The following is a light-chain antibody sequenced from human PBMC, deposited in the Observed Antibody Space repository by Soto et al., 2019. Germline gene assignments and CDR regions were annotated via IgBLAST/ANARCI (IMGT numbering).Light chain of an antibody. Sequence: EIVLTQSPGTLSLSPGERATLSCRASHSVNNNFLAWYQQKPGQAPRLLIYDASSRATGIPDRFSGSGSETDFTLTISRLEPEDFAVYSCQQYVTSPLTFGGGTKVEIK. CDR3: QQYVTSPLT. V-gene: IGKV3-20*01. J-gene: IGKJ4*01. CDR2: DAS. CDR1: HSVNNNF.